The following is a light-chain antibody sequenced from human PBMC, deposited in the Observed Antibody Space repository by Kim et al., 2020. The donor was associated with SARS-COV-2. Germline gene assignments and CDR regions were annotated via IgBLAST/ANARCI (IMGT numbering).Light chain of an antibody. J-gene: IGLJ2*01. V-gene: IGLV3-21*03. CDR3: QVWDSRSDHVV. Sequence: SYELTQSPSVSVAPGKTATITCGGDNIADKSVHWYLQKPGQAPVLVVYDDTDRPSGIPERFSGSNSGNTATLTISRVEPGDEADYYCQVWDSRSDHVVFG. CDR1: NIADKS. CDR2: DDT.